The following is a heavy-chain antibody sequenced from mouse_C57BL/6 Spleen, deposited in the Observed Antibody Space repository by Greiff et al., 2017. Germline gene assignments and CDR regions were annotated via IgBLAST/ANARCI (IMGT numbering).Heavy chain of an antibody. V-gene: IGHV14-4*01. Sequence: VQLQQSGAELVRPGASVKLSCTASGFNIKDDYMHWVKQRPEQGLEWIGWIDPENGDTEYASKFQGKATITADTSSNTAYLQLSSLTSEDTAVYYCTRGSYYYGSSSYAMDYWGQGTSVTVSS. CDR2: IDPENGDT. CDR1: GFNIKDDY. J-gene: IGHJ4*01. CDR3: TRGSYYYGSSSYAMDY. D-gene: IGHD1-1*01.